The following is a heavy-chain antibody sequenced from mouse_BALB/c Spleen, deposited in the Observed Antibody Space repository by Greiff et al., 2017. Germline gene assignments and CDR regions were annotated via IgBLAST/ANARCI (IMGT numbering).Heavy chain of an antibody. D-gene: IGHD4-1*01. V-gene: IGHV14-4*02. J-gene: IGHJ2*01. CDR3: NAIWVFFDY. Sequence: EVQLQQSGAELVKPGASVKLSCTASGFNIKDYYMHWVKQRPEQGLEWIGWIDPENGDTEYAPKFQGKATMTADTSSNTAYLQLSSLTSEDTAVYYCNAIWVFFDYWGQGTTLTVSS. CDR1: GFNIKDYY. CDR2: IDPENGDT.